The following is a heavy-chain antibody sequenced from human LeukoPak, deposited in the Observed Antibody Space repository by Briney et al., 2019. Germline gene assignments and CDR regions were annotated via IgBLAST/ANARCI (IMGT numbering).Heavy chain of an antibody. CDR3: VRERGYSGYDSFDY. CDR2: INAGNGNT. J-gene: IGHJ4*02. D-gene: IGHD5-12*01. Sequence: ASVKVSCKASGYTFTSYVMHWVRQAPGQRLEWMGWINAGNGNTKYSLKFQGRVTITRDPSASTTYMDLSSLRSEDTAVYYCVRERGYSGYDSFDYWGQGTLVTVSS. CDR1: GYTFTSYV. V-gene: IGHV1-3*01.